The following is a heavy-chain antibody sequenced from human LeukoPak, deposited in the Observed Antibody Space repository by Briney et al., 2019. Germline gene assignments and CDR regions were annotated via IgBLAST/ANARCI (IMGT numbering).Heavy chain of an antibody. J-gene: IGHJ5*02. V-gene: IGHV4-59*01. D-gene: IGHD3-10*01. CDR2: IYYSGST. CDR1: GGSINNYY. CDR3: ARGQSRGNWFDP. Sequence: SQTLSLTCTVSGGSINNYYWTWIRQPPGQGLEWIGYIYYSGSTNYNPSLKSRVTISVDTSKNQFSLSLRSVTAADTAVYYCARGQSRGNWFDPWGQGTPVTVSS.